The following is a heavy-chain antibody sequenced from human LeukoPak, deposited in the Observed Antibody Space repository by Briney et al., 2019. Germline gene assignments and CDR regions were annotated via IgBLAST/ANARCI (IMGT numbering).Heavy chain of an antibody. CDR3: ARDLRGYYDSSGYYDY. J-gene: IGHJ4*02. D-gene: IGHD3-22*01. Sequence: ASVKVSCKASGYTLTSYGISWVRQAPGQGLEWMGWISAYNGNTNYAQKLQGRVTMTTDTSTSTAYMELRSLRSDDTAVYYCARDLRGYYDSSGYYDYWGQGTLVTVSS. V-gene: IGHV1-18*01. CDR2: ISAYNGNT. CDR1: GYTLTSYG.